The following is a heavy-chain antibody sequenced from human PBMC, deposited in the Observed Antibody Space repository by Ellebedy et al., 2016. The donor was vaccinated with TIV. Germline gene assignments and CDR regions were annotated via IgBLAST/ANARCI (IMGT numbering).Heavy chain of an antibody. Sequence: GESLKISCAASGFTFTGYAMHWVRQAPGKGLEWVAVISIDGNREHYADSVVGRFTISRDNSKNTLYLQMNSLRPEDTAIYYCAKVNTTMVTVFSYIENWGQGTLVTVSS. CDR2: ISIDGNRE. J-gene: IGHJ4*02. D-gene: IGHD5-18*01. CDR1: GFTFTGYA. V-gene: IGHV3-30-3*01. CDR3: AKVNTTMVTVFSYIEN.